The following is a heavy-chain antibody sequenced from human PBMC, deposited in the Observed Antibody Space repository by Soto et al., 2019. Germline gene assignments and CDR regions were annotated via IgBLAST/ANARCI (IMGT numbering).Heavy chain of an antibody. Sequence: LRLSCAASGFTFKSYAMSGVRQAPGKGLEWGSGITVSSDTTSYTDSVKGRFTISRDDSKNTLFLQMNSLRAEDTAIYYCAKDGYSSSSWAFDSWGQGIQVNVSS. CDR2: ITVSSDTT. J-gene: IGHJ4*02. D-gene: IGHD6-13*01. V-gene: IGHV3-23*01. CDR1: GFTFKSYA. CDR3: AKDGYSSSSWAFDS.